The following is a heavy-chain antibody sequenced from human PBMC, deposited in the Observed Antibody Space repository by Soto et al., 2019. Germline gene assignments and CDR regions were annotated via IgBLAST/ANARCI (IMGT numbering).Heavy chain of an antibody. V-gene: IGHV3-7*03. D-gene: IGHD3-3*01. CDR1: GFTFSSYW. CDR3: AKELEVFGVVLTPNFDY. J-gene: IGHJ4*02. CDR2: IKQDGSEK. Sequence: PGGSLRLSCAASGFTFSSYWMSWVRQAPGKGLEWVANIKQDGSEKYYVDSVKGRFTISRDNAKNSLYLQMNSLRAEDTALYYCAKELEVFGVVLTPNFDYWGQGTLVTVSS.